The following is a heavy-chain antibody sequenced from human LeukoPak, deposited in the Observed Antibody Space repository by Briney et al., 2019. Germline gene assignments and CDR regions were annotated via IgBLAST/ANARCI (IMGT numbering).Heavy chain of an antibody. V-gene: IGHV5-51*01. D-gene: IGHD6-19*01. CDR1: GSSFTSYW. CDR3: ARRSGWYYFDY. J-gene: IGHJ4*02. Sequence: GASLKISCKGSGSSFTSYWIGWVRLMPGKGLEWMGIIYPGDSDTRYSPSFQGQVTISADKSISTAYLQWSSLKASDTAMYYCARRSGWYYFDYWGQGTLVTVSS. CDR2: IYPGDSDT.